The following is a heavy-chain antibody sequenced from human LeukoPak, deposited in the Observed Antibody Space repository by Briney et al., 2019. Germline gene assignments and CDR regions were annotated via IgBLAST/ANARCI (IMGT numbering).Heavy chain of an antibody. CDR1: GFTFSSYG. Sequence: PGRSLRLSCAASGFTFSSYGMHWVRQAPGRGLEWVAVIWNDGSHKYYADSVKGRFTISRDNSKNTLYLQMNSLRAEDTAVYYCARVGRGVYGMDVWGQGTTVTVSS. V-gene: IGHV3-33*01. CDR3: ARVGRGVYGMDV. J-gene: IGHJ6*02. CDR2: IWNDGSHK. D-gene: IGHD3-10*01.